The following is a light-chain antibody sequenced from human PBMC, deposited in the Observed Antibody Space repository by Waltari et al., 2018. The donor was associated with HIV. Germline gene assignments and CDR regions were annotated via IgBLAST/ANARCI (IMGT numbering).Light chain of an antibody. CDR1: QDINKY. CDR3: QQYEKLPLT. V-gene: IGKV1-33*01. CDR2: DAS. J-gene: IGKJ3*01. Sequence: IQVTQSPSSLSASVGDRVTITCQASQDINKYLNWYQQRLGKAPKLLIYDASNLETGVPLRFSGAGSGTEFTFNISSLQPEDFATYYCQQYEKLPLTFGEGTRVDIK.